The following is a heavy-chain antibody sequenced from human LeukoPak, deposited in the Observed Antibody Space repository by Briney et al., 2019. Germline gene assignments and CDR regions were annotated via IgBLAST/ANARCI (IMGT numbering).Heavy chain of an antibody. CDR1: GYTFTSYG. J-gene: IGHJ6*02. V-gene: IGHV1-18*01. CDR2: ISAYNGNT. D-gene: IGHD1-1*01. Sequence: ASVKVSCKASGYTFTSYGISWVRQAPGQGLEWMGWISAYNGNTNYAQKLQGRVTMTTDTSTSTAYMELRGLRSDDTAVYYCAKDLERRHYYYYYGMDVWGQGTTVTASS. CDR3: AKDLERRHYYYYYGMDV.